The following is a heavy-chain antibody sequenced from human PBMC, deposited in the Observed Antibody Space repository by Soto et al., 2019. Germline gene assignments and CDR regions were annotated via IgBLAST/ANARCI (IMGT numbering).Heavy chain of an antibody. Sequence: QGQLVQPGAEVKKPGSSVKVPCKASGGTFSSYTISWVRQSPGQGFEWMGAIIPIFGTADYAQKFQGRVTITADNSTSTAFMQLSSLRSEDTAVYYCAREHPSAFDPCGHGTLVTVSS. CDR3: AREHPSAFDP. D-gene: IGHD3-10*01. CDR1: GGTFSSYT. J-gene: IGHJ5*02. CDR2: IIPIFGTA. V-gene: IGHV1-69*06.